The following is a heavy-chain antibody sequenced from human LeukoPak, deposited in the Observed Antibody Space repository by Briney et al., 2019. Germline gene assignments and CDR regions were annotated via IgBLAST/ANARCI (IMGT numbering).Heavy chain of an antibody. V-gene: IGHV4-4*07. CDR1: GGSISSYY. Sequence: SETLSLTCTVSGGSISSYYWSWIRQPAGKGLEWIGRIYTSGSTNYNPSLKSRVTMSVDTSKNQFSLKLSSVTAADTAVYYCARDTPCSGGSCYLVPWFDPWGDGTLVTVSS. CDR3: ARDTPCSGGSCYLVPWFDP. CDR2: IYTSGST. D-gene: IGHD2-15*01. J-gene: IGHJ5*02.